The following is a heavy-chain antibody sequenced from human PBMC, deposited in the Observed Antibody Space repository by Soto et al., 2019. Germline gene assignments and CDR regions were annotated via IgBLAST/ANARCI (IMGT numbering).Heavy chain of an antibody. Sequence: QVQLQESGPGLVKPSETLSLTCTVSGDSIRSSSHYWAWNRQPPGKGLEWIGGFYYSGSPYYTPSXTXXVPMPVHTSKNPFSLNLNSVTAADTAVYYCYINRSWGQGTLVTVSS. CDR1: GDSIRSSSHY. CDR3: YINRS. CDR2: FYYSGSP. D-gene: IGHD3-16*02. V-gene: IGHV4-39*01. J-gene: IGHJ5*02.